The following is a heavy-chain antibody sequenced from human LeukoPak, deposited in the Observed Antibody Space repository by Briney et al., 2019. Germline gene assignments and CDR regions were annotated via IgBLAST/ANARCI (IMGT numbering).Heavy chain of an antibody. D-gene: IGHD3-9*01. Sequence: ASVKVSCKASGYTFTGYYMHWVRQAPGQGLEWMGWINPNSGGTNYAQKLQGRVTMTRDTSISTAYMELSRLRSDDTAVYYCAMYYDILTGPGMEYYFDYWGQGTLVTVSS. CDR3: AMYYDILTGPGMEYYFDY. J-gene: IGHJ4*02. V-gene: IGHV1-2*02. CDR1: GYTFTGYY. CDR2: INPNSGGT.